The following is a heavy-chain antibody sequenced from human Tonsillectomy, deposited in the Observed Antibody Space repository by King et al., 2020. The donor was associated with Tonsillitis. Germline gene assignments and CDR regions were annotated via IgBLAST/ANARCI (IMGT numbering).Heavy chain of an antibody. J-gene: IGHJ4*02. D-gene: IGHD3-3*01. CDR2: ITSTTNSI. Sequence: VQLVESGGGLVQPGGSLRLSCAASGFTFSSYSMNWVRQAPGKGLEWISYITSTTNSIYYADSVRGRFTISRDNAKNSLYLQMNSLRAEDTAAYFCARGEQYFDFWSGYNYFDAWGQGTLVTVSS. V-gene: IGHV3-48*01. CDR1: GFTFSSYS. CDR3: ARGEQYFDFWSGYNYFDA.